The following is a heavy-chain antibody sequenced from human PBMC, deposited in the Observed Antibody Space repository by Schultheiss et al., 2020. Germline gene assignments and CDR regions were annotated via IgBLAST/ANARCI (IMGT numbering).Heavy chain of an antibody. CDR2: IYYSGST. J-gene: IGHJ4*02. CDR1: GGSISSSSYY. V-gene: IGHV4-31*03. Sequence: SETLSLTCSVSGGSISSSSYYWGWIRQPPGKGLEWIGYIYYSGSTYYNPSLKSRVTISVDTSKNQFSLKLSSVTAADTAVYYCARWNRTVTTFGYWGQGTLVTVAS. D-gene: IGHD4-17*01. CDR3: ARWNRTVTTFGY.